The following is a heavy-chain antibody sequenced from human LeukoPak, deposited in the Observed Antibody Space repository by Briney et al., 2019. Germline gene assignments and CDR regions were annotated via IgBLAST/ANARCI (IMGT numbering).Heavy chain of an antibody. V-gene: IGHV4-39*01. CDR3: ARHGPVVTATDAFDL. Sequence: PSETLSLTCTVSGGSISVNTYYCAWIRQPPGRGLEWIGSVHYSGRTDYNPSLKSRVTISVDTSKTQLSLSLNSVTAADTAVYYCARHGPVVTATDAFDLWGQGTMVTVSS. CDR2: VHYSGRT. D-gene: IGHD2-21*02. CDR1: GGSISVNTYY. J-gene: IGHJ3*01.